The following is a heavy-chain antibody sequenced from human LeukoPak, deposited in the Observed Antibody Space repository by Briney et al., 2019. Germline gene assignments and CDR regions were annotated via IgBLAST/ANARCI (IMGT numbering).Heavy chain of an antibody. CDR3: ASGNYDFWSGYYTGSREGGFDY. J-gene: IGHJ4*02. V-gene: IGHV3-21*01. CDR1: GFIFSSYG. Sequence: PGRSLRLSCAASGFIFSSYGMNWVRQAPGKGLEWVSSISSSSSYIYYADSVKGRFTISRDNAKNSLYLQMNSLRAEDTAVYYCASGNYDFWSGYYTGSREGGFDYWGQGTLVTVSS. CDR2: ISSSSSYI. D-gene: IGHD3-3*01.